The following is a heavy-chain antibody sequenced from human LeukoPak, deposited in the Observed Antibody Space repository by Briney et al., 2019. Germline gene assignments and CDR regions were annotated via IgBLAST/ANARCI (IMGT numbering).Heavy chain of an antibody. Sequence: SEILSLTCTVSGGSISSGGYYWSWIRQHPGKGLEWIGYIYYSGSTYYNPSLKSRVTISVDTSKNQFSLKLSSVTAADTAVYYCARVRGSIAASNFDYWGQGTLVTVSS. CDR3: ARVRGSIAASNFDY. CDR2: IYYSGST. J-gene: IGHJ4*02. D-gene: IGHD6-6*01. CDR1: GGSISSGGYY. V-gene: IGHV4-31*03.